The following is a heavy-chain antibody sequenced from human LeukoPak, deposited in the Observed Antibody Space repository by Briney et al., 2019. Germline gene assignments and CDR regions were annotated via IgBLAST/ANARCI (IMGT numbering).Heavy chain of an antibody. CDR3: ARHGDYGDLLRYFDL. Sequence: PSETLSLTCTVSGGSISSSSYYWGWIRQPPGKGLEWIGSIYYSGSTYYNPSLKSRVTISVDTSKNQFSLKVNSVTAADTAVYYCARHGDYGDLLRYFDLWGRGTLVTVSS. CDR1: GGSISSSSYY. CDR2: IYYSGST. J-gene: IGHJ2*01. D-gene: IGHD4-17*01. V-gene: IGHV4-39*01.